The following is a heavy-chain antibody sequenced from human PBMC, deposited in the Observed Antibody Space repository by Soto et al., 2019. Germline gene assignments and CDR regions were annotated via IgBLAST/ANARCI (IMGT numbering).Heavy chain of an antibody. CDR3: ARSGIVVVPAAIRAFDY. D-gene: IGHD2-2*01. V-gene: IGHV4-61*01. Sequence: SETLSLTCTVSGCSVSSGSYYLSWIRQPPGKGLEWIGYIYYSGSTNYNPSLKSRVTISVDTSKNQFSLKLSSVTAADTAVYYCARSGIVVVPAAIRAFDYWGQGTLVTVSS. CDR1: GCSVSSGSYY. J-gene: IGHJ4*02. CDR2: IYYSGST.